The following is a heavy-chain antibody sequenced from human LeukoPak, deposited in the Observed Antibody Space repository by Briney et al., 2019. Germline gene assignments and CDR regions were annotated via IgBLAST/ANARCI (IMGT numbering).Heavy chain of an antibody. Sequence: PGGSLRLSCAASGFTFSSYAMSWVRQAPGKGLEWVSTISGSGGYTYYADSVKGRFTISRDNSKNTLYLQMNSLRAEDTAVYYCAKDRAYYYDSSGYYYFQYWGQGTLGTVSS. J-gene: IGHJ4*02. CDR2: ISGSGGYT. CDR1: GFTFSSYA. V-gene: IGHV3-23*01. CDR3: AKDRAYYYDSSGYYYFQY. D-gene: IGHD3-22*01.